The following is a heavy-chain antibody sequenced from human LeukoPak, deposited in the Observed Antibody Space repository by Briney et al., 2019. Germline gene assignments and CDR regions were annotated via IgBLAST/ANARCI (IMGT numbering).Heavy chain of an antibody. CDR1: GYTFTSYD. V-gene: IGHV1-8*03. CDR2: MNPNSGNT. Sequence: ASVKVSCKASGYTFTSYDINWVRQATGQGLEWMGWMNPNSGNTGYAQKFQGRVTITRNTSISTAYMELSSLRSEDTAVYYCARMGAAAGNWFDPWGQGTLVTVSS. CDR3: ARMGAAAGNWFDP. J-gene: IGHJ5*02. D-gene: IGHD6-13*01.